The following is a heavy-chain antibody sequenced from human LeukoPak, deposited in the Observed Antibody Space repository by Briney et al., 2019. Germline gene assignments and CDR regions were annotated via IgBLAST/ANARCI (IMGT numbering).Heavy chain of an antibody. D-gene: IGHD3-10*01. J-gene: IGHJ6*03. Sequence: PGGSLRLSCAASGFTFSSYEMNWVRQAPGKGLEWVSYISSSGSTIYYADSVKGRFTISRDNAKNSLYLQMNSLRAEDTAVYYCARDRGEWFGEEKPYMDVWGKGTTVTISS. V-gene: IGHV3-48*03. CDR2: ISSSGSTI. CDR1: GFTFSSYE. CDR3: ARDRGEWFGEEKPYMDV.